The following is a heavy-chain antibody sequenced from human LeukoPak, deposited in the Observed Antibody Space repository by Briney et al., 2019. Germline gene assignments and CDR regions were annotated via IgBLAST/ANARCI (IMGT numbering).Heavy chain of an antibody. CDR2: INPSGGST. Sequence: ASVKVSCKTSGYTFIDYYMHWVRQAPGQGLEWTGIINPSGGSTSYAQKFQGRVTLTRDTSTSTVYMKLSSLRSEDTAVYYCARDYGGNDGFDYWGQGTLVTVSS. CDR3: ARDYGGNDGFDY. CDR1: GYTFIDYY. V-gene: IGHV1-46*01. J-gene: IGHJ4*02. D-gene: IGHD4-23*01.